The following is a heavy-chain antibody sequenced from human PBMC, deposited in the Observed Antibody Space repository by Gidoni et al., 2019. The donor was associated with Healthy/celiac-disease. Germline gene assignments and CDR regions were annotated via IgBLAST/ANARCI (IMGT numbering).Heavy chain of an antibody. Sequence: QVQLQQWGAGLLKPSETLSLTCAVYGGSFSGYYWSWSRQPPGKGLEWIGDINHSGSTNYNPSLKSRVTISVDTSKNQFSLKLSSVTAADTAVYYCARLGYCSGGSCYSPEAKYSYGPRRRDYWGQGTLVTVSS. J-gene: IGHJ4*02. CDR3: ARLGYCSGGSCYSPEAKYSYGPRRRDY. D-gene: IGHD2-15*01. V-gene: IGHV4-34*01. CDR2: INHSGST. CDR1: GGSFSGYY.